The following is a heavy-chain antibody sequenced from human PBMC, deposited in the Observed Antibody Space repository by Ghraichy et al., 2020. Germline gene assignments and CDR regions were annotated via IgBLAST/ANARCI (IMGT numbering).Heavy chain of an antibody. CDR3: ARRRRGGQTPHWFDP. V-gene: IGHV4-34*01. J-gene: IGHJ5*02. CDR1: GGSFKSYF. D-gene: IGHD4-23*01. CDR2: VHATERA. Sequence: SETLSLTCEVSGGSFKSYFFSWLRQIPGRGLEWIGDVHATERANYNPSLESRVIMSVDTANSQVALRLSSVTGADTGLYYCARRRRGGQTPHWFDPWCPGTAVTVSA.